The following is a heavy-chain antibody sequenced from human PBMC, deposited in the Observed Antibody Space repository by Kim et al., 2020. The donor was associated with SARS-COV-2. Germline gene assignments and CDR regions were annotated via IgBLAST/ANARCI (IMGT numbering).Heavy chain of an antibody. CDR3: ARAGLGGFSSGWGHYFDY. Sequence: SETLSLTCTVSGGSISSYYWSWIRQPPGKGLEWIGYIYYSGSTNYNPSLKSRVTISVDTSKNQFSLKLSSVTAADTAVYYCARAGLGGFSSGWGHYFDYWGQGTLVTVSS. J-gene: IGHJ4*02. D-gene: IGHD6-19*01. CDR2: IYYSGST. V-gene: IGHV4-59*13. CDR1: GGSISSYY.